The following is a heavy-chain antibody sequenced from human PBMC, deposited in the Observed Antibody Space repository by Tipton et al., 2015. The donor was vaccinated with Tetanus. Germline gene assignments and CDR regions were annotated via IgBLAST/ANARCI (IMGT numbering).Heavy chain of an antibody. D-gene: IGHD1-7*01. J-gene: IGHJ4*02. CDR1: GYTFNTFG. V-gene: IGHV1-18*01. CDR3: ARGGGDNWNFWPD. Sequence: QSGAEVKKPGASVKVSCKASGYTFNTFGISWVRQAPGQGLEWIGWISVYNGNTNYGQNAQGRVTMTTDTPTSTAYMELRSLTSDDTAVYYCARGGGDNWNFWPDWGQGTLVTVFS. CDR2: ISVYNGNT.